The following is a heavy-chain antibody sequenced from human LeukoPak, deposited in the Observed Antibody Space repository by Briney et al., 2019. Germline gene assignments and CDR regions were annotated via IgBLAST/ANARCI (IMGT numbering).Heavy chain of an antibody. CDR2: IRSDGSST. Sequence: GGSLRLSCAASGFTFSNYWMHWVRQAPGKGPVWVSRIRSDGSSTRFADSVQGRFTISRDNGKNTVYLQMNSLRAEDTAVYYCARGGDTSNWYPGYFDYWGQGALVTVSS. D-gene: IGHD6-13*01. CDR1: GFTFSNYW. CDR3: ARGGDTSNWYPGYFDY. J-gene: IGHJ4*02. V-gene: IGHV3-74*01.